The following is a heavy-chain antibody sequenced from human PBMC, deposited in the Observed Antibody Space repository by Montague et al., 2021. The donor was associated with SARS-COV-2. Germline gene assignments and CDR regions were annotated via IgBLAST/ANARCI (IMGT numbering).Heavy chain of an antibody. Sequence: SLRLFCVASGFTFSSYSMNWVRQAPGKGLEWVSSMSNSNSYIYYADSVKGRFTISRDNAKNSLYLQMNSLRAEDTAVYYCARAAWGYYDSSGYLDYWGQGTLVTVSS. V-gene: IGHV3-21*01. D-gene: IGHD3-22*01. CDR3: ARAAWGYYDSSGYLDY. CDR2: MSNSNSYI. CDR1: GFTFSSYS. J-gene: IGHJ4*02.